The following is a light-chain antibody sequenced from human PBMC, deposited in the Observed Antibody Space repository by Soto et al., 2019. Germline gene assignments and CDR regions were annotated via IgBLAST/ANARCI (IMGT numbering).Light chain of an antibody. Sequence: DIVITQSPDSLAFSLGERATINCKSSQSVLYSSNNKNYLAWYQQKPGQPPKLLIYWASTRESGVPDRFSGSGSGTDFTLTISSLQAEDVAVYYCQQYYSTPPTFGGGTKVDIK. V-gene: IGKV4-1*01. CDR3: QQYYSTPPT. CDR2: WAS. J-gene: IGKJ4*01. CDR1: QSVLYSSNNKNY.